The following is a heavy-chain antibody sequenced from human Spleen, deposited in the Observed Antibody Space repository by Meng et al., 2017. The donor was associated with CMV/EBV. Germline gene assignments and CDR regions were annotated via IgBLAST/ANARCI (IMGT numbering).Heavy chain of an antibody. Sequence: GESLKISCATSGFTFSRYKMNWVRQAPGKGLEWVSAISGSGGSTYYADSVKGRFTISRDNSKNTLYLQMNSLRAEDTAVYYCAKGYGDYRYWGQGTLVTVSS. CDR2: ISGSGGST. V-gene: IGHV3-23*01. CDR3: AKGYGDYRY. CDR1: GFTFSRYK. D-gene: IGHD4-17*01. J-gene: IGHJ4*02.